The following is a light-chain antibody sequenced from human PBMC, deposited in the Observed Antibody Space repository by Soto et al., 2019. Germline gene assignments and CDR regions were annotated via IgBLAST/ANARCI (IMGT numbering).Light chain of an antibody. CDR3: QQRYSTPPWT. J-gene: IGKJ1*01. Sequence: DIQMTQSPSSLSASVGDRVTITCRASQSISSYLNWYQQKPGKAPKLLIYAASSLQSGVPSRFSGSGSGTDFTLTIISLQPEDFATYYCQQRYSTPPWTFGQGTKVEIK. V-gene: IGKV1-39*01. CDR1: QSISSY. CDR2: AAS.